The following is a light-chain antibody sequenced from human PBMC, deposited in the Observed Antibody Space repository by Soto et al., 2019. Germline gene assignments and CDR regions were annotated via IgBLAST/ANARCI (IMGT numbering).Light chain of an antibody. V-gene: IGLV1-40*01. Sequence: QSVLTQPPSVSGAPGQRVTISCTGSNSNIGAGYAVHGYQQLPGTAPKVLIYGNNNRPSGVPDRCSGSKSGTSASLAITGLQAGYEAEYYCQSFDSRLSVVFGGGTKLTVL. J-gene: IGLJ2*01. CDR2: GNN. CDR3: QSFDSRLSVV. CDR1: NSNIGAGYA.